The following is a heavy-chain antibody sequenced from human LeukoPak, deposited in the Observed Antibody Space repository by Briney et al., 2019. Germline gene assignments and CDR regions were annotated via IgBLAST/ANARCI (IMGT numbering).Heavy chain of an antibody. CDR1: GYTFTGYY. D-gene: IGHD4-17*01. CDR3: ARTVYGDLDAFDI. J-gene: IGHJ3*02. V-gene: IGHV1-2*02. Sequence: ASVKVSCKASGYTFTGYYMHWVRQAPGQGLEWMGWINPNSGGTNYARKFQGRVTMTRDTSISTAYMELSRLRSDDTAVYYCARTVYGDLDAFDIWGQGTMVTVSS. CDR2: INPNSGGT.